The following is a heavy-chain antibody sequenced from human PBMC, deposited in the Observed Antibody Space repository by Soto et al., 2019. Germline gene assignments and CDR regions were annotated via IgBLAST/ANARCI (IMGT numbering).Heavy chain of an antibody. Sequence: EVQLLESGGDLLQPGGSLRLSCAASGFTFSSYAMSWVRQAPGKGLEWVSGISRGGDFTYYADSVKGRFTISRDNSKNTLFLHVNSLRADDTAVYYCARATFYDFLGDPRDVDYWGQGTLVTVSS. CDR1: GFTFSSYA. CDR2: ISRGGDFT. CDR3: ARATFYDFLGDPRDVDY. J-gene: IGHJ4*02. D-gene: IGHD3-3*01. V-gene: IGHV3-23*01.